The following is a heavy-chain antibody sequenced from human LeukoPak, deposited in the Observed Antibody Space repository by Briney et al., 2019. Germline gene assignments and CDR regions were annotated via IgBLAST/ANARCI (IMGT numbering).Heavy chain of an antibody. CDR1: GGSISGYY. V-gene: IGHV4-59*01. D-gene: IGHD6-13*01. CDR3: ARGSSSSWWYFDY. Sequence: SETLSLTCTVSGGSISGYYWSWIRQPPGKGLERIGYIYYSGSTNYNPSLKSRVTISVDTSKNQFSLKLSSVTAADTAVYYCARGSSSSWWYFDYWGQGTLVAVSS. CDR2: IYYSGST. J-gene: IGHJ4*02.